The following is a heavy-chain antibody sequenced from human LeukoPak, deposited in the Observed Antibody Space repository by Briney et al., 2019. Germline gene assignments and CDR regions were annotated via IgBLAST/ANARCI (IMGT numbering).Heavy chain of an antibody. CDR3: ARVTYLTVEFDY. CDR1: GFTFSSYS. J-gene: IGHJ4*02. D-gene: IGHD4-23*01. Sequence: GGSLRLSCAASGFTFSSYSMMWVRQAPGKGLEWVSYIMSSSTTIHYADSVKGRFTISRDNAKNSLYLPMNSLRAEDTAVYYCARVTYLTVEFDYWGQGTLVTVSS. V-gene: IGHV3-48*04. CDR2: IMSSSTTI.